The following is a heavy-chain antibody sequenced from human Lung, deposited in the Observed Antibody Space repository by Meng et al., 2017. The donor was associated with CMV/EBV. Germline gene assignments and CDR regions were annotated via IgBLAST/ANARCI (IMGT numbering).Heavy chain of an antibody. J-gene: IGHJ4*02. V-gene: IGHV3-30*04. CDR2: ISNDGKRK. Sequence: GGSLRLXCVVSGFSFSTSAMHWVRQAPGKGLEWVAVISNDGKRKYYTDSMEGRFTISRDNSRNTLYLQMDSLRADDRATYYCARDFAWNFDYWGQGTLVTVSS. CDR3: ARDFAWNFDY. CDR1: GFSFSTSA.